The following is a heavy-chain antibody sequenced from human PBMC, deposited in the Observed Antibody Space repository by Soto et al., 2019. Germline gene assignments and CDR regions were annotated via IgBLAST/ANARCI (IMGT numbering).Heavy chain of an antibody. CDR1: GYTFTHYS. Sequence: ASVKVSCKASGYTFTHYSMHWVRQAPGQRLEWMGWINGGNGYTEYSQKFQGRDTITRDTSASTAYMELSGLTSEDTAVYYCAKPDRDSSGFYFFDYWGQGTLVTVSA. J-gene: IGHJ4*02. D-gene: IGHD3-22*01. CDR2: INGGNGYT. V-gene: IGHV1-3*01. CDR3: AKPDRDSSGFYFFDY.